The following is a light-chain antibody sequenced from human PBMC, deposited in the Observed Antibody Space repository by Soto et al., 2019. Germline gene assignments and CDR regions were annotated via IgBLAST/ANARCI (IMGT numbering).Light chain of an antibody. J-gene: IGKJ1*01. V-gene: IGKV1-5*01. Sequence: DIQMTQSPSTLSTSIGARFTISCRASQSISDSLAWYQQKPGKAPFLLISDASNLERGVPSRFRGSGSGTEFTLTISTMQPDDFATYYCQHYNSFSRTFGQGTKVDIK. CDR3: QHYNSFSRT. CDR1: QSISDS. CDR2: DAS.